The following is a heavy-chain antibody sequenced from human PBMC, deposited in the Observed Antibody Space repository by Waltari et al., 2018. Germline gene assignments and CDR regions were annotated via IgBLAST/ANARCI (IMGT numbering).Heavy chain of an antibody. CDR1: RFTFGNYW. CDR3: ARVVSRTRQFDP. Sequence: EVQLVESGGGLVQPGGSLRLSCAASRFTFGNYWMSWVRKAPGKGLEWVANINQDGSTKNSMDSVKGRFTISRDNADNSLYLQLNSLRAEDTAFYYCARVVSRTRQFDPWGQGTLVTVSP. V-gene: IGHV3-7*04. J-gene: IGHJ5*02. D-gene: IGHD1-7*01. CDR2: INQDGSTK.